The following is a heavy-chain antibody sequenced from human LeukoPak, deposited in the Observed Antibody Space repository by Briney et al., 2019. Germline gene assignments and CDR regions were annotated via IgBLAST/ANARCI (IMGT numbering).Heavy chain of an antibody. CDR2: IYYSGST. D-gene: IGHD3-10*01. CDR3: ASLYYYGSGSYHDY. V-gene: IGHV4-39*01. Sequence: SETLSLTCTVSGGSISSSSYYWGWIRQPPGKGLEWIGSIYYSGSTYYNPSLKSRVTISVDTSKNQFSLKLSSVTAADTAVYYCASLYYYGSGSYHDYWGQGTLVTVSS. CDR1: GGSISSSSYY. J-gene: IGHJ4*02.